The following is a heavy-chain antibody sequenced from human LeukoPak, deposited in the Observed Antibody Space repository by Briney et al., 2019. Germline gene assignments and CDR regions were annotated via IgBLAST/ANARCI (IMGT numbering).Heavy chain of an antibody. V-gene: IGHV3-74*01. CDR3: AKDHRYVVPAALDY. Sequence: PGGSLRLSCAASGFTFSTYWMHWVRQAPGKGLVWVSRIKYDGSMTTYGDSVKGRFSISRDNSKNTLYLQMNSLRAEDTAVYYCAKDHRYVVPAALDYWGQGTLVTVSS. J-gene: IGHJ4*02. CDR1: GFTFSTYW. CDR2: IKYDGSMT. D-gene: IGHD2-2*01.